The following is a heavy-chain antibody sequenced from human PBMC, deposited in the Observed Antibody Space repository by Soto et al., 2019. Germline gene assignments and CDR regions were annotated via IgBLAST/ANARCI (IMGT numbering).Heavy chain of an antibody. CDR2: ISDSGRT. CDR3: ARNDSGSRNFDY. J-gene: IGHJ4*02. CDR1: DDSISSGGYY. D-gene: IGHD3-10*01. Sequence: LSLTCTVSDDSISSGGYYWSWIRQHPGKGLEWIGYISDSGRTYYNPSLKSRVTISEDTSKNQFSLKLRFVTAADTAVYYCARNDSGSRNFDYWGPGTLVTVSS. V-gene: IGHV4-31*03.